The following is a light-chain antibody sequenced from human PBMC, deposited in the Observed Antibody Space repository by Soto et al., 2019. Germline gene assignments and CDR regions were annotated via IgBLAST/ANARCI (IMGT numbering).Light chain of an antibody. Sequence: QSALTQPASVSGSPGQSITISCTGTSSDVGGSNYVSWYQQHPGKAPKLMIYDVSDRPSGVSNRFSGSKSGNTASLTISRHQAEDEADYYCRSYTSSSLYVFGTGTKLTVL. CDR2: DVS. CDR3: RSYTSSSLYV. V-gene: IGLV2-14*01. CDR1: SSDVGGSNY. J-gene: IGLJ1*01.